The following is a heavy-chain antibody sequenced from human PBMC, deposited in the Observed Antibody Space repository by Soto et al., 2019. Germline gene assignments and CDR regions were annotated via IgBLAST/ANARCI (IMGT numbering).Heavy chain of an antibody. Sequence: SETLSLTCTVSGGSISSGDYYWSWIRQPPGKGLEWIGYIYYSGSTYYNPSLKSRVTISVDTSKNQFSLKLSSVTAADTAVYFCASDWNGSNFDYWGQGTLVTVSS. J-gene: IGHJ4*02. CDR2: IYYSGST. CDR1: GGSISSGDYY. V-gene: IGHV4-30-4*01. CDR3: ASDWNGSNFDY. D-gene: IGHD3-3*01.